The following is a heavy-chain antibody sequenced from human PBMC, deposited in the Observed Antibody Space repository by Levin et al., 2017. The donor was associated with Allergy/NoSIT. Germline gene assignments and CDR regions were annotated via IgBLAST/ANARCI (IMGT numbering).Heavy chain of an antibody. CDR1: GGTFSSNA. CDR3: TMEANIVVLPAAGDSFDI. D-gene: IGHD2-2*01. J-gene: IGHJ3*02. Sequence: SVKVSCKASGGTFSSNALNWVRQAPGQGLEWMGGIRPIFGTADYAQKYQGRVSITADESTGTAYMELSSLRSDDTAMYYCTMEANIVVLPAAGDSFDIWGQGTMVTVSS. CDR2: IRPIFGTA. V-gene: IGHV1-69*13.